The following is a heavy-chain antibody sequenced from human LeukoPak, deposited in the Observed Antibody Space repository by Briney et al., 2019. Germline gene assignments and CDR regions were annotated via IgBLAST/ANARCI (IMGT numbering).Heavy chain of an antibody. CDR1: GGSFSGYY. D-gene: IGHD6-13*01. J-gene: IGHJ6*04. CDR2: INHSGST. CDR3: ARIRRAAAGFCWDV. Sequence: SETLSLTCAVYGGSFSGYYWSWIRQPPGKGLEWIGEINHSGSTNYNPSLKSRVTISVDTSKNQFSLKLSSVTAADTAVYYCARIRRAAAGFCWDVWGKGTLVTVSS. V-gene: IGHV4-34*01.